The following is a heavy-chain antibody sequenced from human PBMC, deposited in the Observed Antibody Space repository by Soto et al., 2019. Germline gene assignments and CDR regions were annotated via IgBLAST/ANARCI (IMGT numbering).Heavy chain of an antibody. CDR1: GGSISSGGYS. J-gene: IGHJ4*02. V-gene: IGHV4-30-2*01. D-gene: IGHD4-17*01. Sequence: QLQLQESGSGLVKPSQTLSLTCAVPGGSISSGGYSCNWIRQPPGKGLEWIGYIYHSGSTYYNPSLKSRVTISVDRSKNQFSLKLSSVTAADTAVYYCAGGMTTVTTFDYWGQGTLVTVSS. CDR3: AGGMTTVTTFDY. CDR2: IYHSGST.